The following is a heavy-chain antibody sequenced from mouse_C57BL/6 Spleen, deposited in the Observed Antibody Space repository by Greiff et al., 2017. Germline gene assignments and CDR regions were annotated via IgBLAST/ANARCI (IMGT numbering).Heavy chain of an antibody. D-gene: IGHD1-1*01. Sequence: QVQLQQSGAELVRPGSSVKLSCKASGYTFTSYWMHWVKQRPIQGLEWIGNIDPSDSETHYNQKFKDKATLTVDKSSSTAYMQLSSLTSEDSAVYYCARGGYGSSYVRDVWGTGTTVTVSS. V-gene: IGHV1-52*01. J-gene: IGHJ1*03. CDR1: GYTFTSYW. CDR3: ARGGYGSSYVRDV. CDR2: IDPSDSET.